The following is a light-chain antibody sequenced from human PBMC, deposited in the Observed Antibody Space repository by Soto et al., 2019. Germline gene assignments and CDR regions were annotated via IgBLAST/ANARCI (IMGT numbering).Light chain of an antibody. V-gene: IGKV3-20*01. CDR3: QQYGSSPWT. CDR2: GAS. J-gene: IGKJ1*01. CDR1: QSVSSSY. Sequence: EIVLTQSPGTLSLSPRERVTLSCRTSQSVSSSYLAWYQQKPGQAPRLLIYGASSRATGIPDRFSGSGSGTDFTLTISRLEPEDFAVYYCQQYGSSPWTFGQGTKVDIK.